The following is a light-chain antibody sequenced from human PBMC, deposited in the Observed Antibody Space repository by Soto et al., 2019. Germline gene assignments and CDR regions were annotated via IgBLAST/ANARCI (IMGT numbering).Light chain of an antibody. CDR1: QNISSSY. J-gene: IGKJ2*01. Sequence: IVLTQSPGTLSLSPGERATLSCRASQNISSSYLAWYQQKPGQAPRLLIYGASSRATGIPDRFGGGGSGTDFALTISRLEPEDFAVYYCQQYGSSPPYTFGQGTKLEIK. V-gene: IGKV3-20*01. CDR2: GAS. CDR3: QQYGSSPPYT.